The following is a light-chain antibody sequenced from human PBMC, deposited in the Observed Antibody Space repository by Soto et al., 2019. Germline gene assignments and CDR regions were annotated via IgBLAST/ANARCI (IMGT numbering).Light chain of an antibody. CDR2: KAS. J-gene: IGKJ1*01. CDR3: QQYNDNWT. V-gene: IGKV1-5*03. CDR1: QSISSW. Sequence: DIQMTQSPSTLSASVGDRVTITCRASQSISSWLAWYQQKPGTAPNLLIYKASTLQSGVPSRFSGSVSGTEFALTISCLQPDDSASYYCQQYNDNWTFGQGTKVEIK.